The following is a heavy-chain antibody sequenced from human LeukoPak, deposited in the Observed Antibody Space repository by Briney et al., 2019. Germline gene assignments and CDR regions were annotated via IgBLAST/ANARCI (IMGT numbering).Heavy chain of an antibody. J-gene: IGHJ4*02. D-gene: IGHD1-14*01. Sequence: GGSLRLSCAASEFTFSNYAVHWVRQAPDKGLQWVAVISYDGNTIYYADSVKGRFTISRDTSKNTLYLQMNSLRTEDTAVYYCARSGGLRKFDYWGQGTLVTVSS. CDR3: ARSGGLRKFDY. CDR1: EFTFSNYA. CDR2: ISYDGNTI. V-gene: IGHV3-30-3*01.